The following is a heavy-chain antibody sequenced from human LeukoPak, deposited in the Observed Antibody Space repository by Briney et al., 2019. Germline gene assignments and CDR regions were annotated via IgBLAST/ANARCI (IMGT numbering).Heavy chain of an antibody. CDR2: INKDGSDT. D-gene: IGHD2-8*01. J-gene: IGHJ4*02. V-gene: IGHV3-7*05. Sequence: GGSLRLSCAASAXTFSGHWMGWVRQAPGKGLEWVANINKDGSDTYHVDSVRGRFTISRDNTKTSLYLQMNSLRVEDTAVYYCVRHGPNCFDYWGQGTLVTVSS. CDR1: AXTFSGHW. CDR3: VRHGPNCFDY.